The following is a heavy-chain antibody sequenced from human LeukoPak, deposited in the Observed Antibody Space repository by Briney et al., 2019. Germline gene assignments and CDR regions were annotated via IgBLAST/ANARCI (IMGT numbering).Heavy chain of an antibody. V-gene: IGHV1-18*01. D-gene: IGHD2-15*01. J-gene: IGHJ4*02. CDR2: ISAYNGHT. CDR3: ARDYCSGGSCYFDY. Sequence: ASVKVSCKASGYTFTSYGNSWVRQAPGQGLEWLGWISAYNGHTNYAQQLQGRVTMTTDTSTSTAYMELRSLRSDDTAVYYCARDYCSGGSCYFDYWGQGTLVTVSS. CDR1: GYTFTSYG.